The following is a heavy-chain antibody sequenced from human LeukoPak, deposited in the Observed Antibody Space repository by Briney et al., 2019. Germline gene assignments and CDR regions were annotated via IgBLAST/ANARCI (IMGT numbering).Heavy chain of an antibody. V-gene: IGHV4-34*01. CDR1: GGSFSDYY. CDR2: INHSGST. Sequence: SETLSLTCAVYGGSFSDYYWSWIRQPPGKGLEWIGEINHSGSTNYNPSLKSRVTISVDTSKNQFSLKLSSVTAADTAVYYCARVPFDPWGQGTLVTVSS. J-gene: IGHJ5*02. CDR3: ARVPFDP.